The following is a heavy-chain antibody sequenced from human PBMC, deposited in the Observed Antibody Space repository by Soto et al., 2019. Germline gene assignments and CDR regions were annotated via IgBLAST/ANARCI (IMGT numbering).Heavy chain of an antibody. J-gene: IGHJ5*02. V-gene: IGHV3-23*01. D-gene: IGHD3-9*01. Sequence: GESVKISCAASWFTFSSYAMSCVSQAPWKGLEWFSAISGSGGITYYEDSVKGRFTISIDNSKNTVYMKMNSLRAEDTAVYYCAEDPGLRYLDRYNWFEPWGQGTIVTVSS. CDR3: AEDPGLRYLDRYNWFEP. CDR1: WFTFSSYA. CDR2: ISGSGGIT.